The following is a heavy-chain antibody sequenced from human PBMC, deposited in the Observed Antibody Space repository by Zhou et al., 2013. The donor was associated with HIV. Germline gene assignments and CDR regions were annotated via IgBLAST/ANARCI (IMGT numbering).Heavy chain of an antibody. D-gene: IGHD3-3*01. CDR1: GGTFSSYA. CDR3: ASRRPRGSGAFDI. J-gene: IGHJ3*02. Sequence: QVQLVQSGAEVKKPGSSVKVSCKASGGTFSSYAISWVRQAPGQGLEWMGGIIPIFGTANYAQKFQGRVTITTDESTSTAYMELSSLRSEDTAVYYCASRRPRGSGAFDIWGQGDNGSPSLQ. CDR2: IIPIFGTA. V-gene: IGHV1-69*05.